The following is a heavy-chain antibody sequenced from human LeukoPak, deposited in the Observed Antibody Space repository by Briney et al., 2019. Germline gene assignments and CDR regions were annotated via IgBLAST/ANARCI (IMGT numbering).Heavy chain of an antibody. CDR1: RFTSSTYA. V-gene: IGHV3-30*04. CDR2: LSYDGNNK. D-gene: IGHD6-19*01. CDR3: ARAALSSGWKAGVNY. J-gene: IGHJ4*02. Sequence: GGSLRLSCEVSRFTSSTYAMHWVRQTPGKGLEWVALLSYDGNNKYYADFVKGRFTISRDNSKNTLSLQMNSLKTEDTAMYYCARAALSSGWKAGVNYWGQGTLVTVSS.